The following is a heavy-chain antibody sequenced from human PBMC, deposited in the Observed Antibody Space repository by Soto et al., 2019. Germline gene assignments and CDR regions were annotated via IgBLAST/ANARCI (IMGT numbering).Heavy chain of an antibody. CDR3: ARDTRIAASPRDSPHAFDI. CDR2: TYYRSKWYN. V-gene: IGHV6-1*01. Sequence: HTLSLPCAISGDSVSSKSAAWNWIRQSPWRGLEWLGRTYYRSKWYNDYAVSVKSRITINPDTSKNQFSLQLNSVTPEDTAVYYCARDTRIAASPRDSPHAFDIWGQGTMVTVSS. D-gene: IGHD6-13*01. CDR1: GDSVSSKSAA. J-gene: IGHJ3*02.